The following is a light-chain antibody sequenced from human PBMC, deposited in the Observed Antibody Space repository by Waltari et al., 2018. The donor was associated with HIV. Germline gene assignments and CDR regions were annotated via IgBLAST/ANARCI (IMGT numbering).Light chain of an antibody. CDR1: SSNIGAQYA. V-gene: IGLV1-40*01. J-gene: IGLJ3*02. CDR3: QSYDSSLSGWV. CDR2: GNS. Sequence: QSVLTQPPSVSGAPGQRVTISCTGSSSNIGAQYAVHWYQRLPGTAPKVLIYGNSDRPSGVPDRFSGSKSATSASLVITGLQAEDEGNYYCQSYDSSLSGWVFGGGTKLTVL.